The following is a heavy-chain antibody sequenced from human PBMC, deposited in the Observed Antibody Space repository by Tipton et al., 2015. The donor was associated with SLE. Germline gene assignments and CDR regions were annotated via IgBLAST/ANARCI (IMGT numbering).Heavy chain of an antibody. V-gene: IGHV3-53*01. CDR3: ARGVVGATAYFDY. CDR2: IYSGGST. J-gene: IGHJ4*02. CDR1: GFTVSSNY. Sequence: SLRLSCAASGFTVSSNYMSWVRQAPGKGLEWVSVIYSGGSTYYADSVKGRLTISRDNSKNTLYLQINSLRAEDTAVYYCARGVVGATAYFDYWGQGTLVTVSS. D-gene: IGHD1-26*01.